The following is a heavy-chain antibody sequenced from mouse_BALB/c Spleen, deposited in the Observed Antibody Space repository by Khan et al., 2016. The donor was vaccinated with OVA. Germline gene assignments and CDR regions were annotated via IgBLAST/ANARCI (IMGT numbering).Heavy chain of an antibody. J-gene: IGHJ2*01. CDR3: ARERYDYFDY. CDR1: GYTFTDYS. V-gene: IGHV9-2-1*01. CDR2: INTETGEP. D-gene: IGHD2-14*01. Sequence: QIQLVQSGPELKKPGETVKISCKASGYTFTDYSMHWVKQAPGKGLKWMGWINTETGEPTYADDFKGRFAFSLETSASTAYLQINNLKNEDMATYFCARERYDYFDYWGQGTTLTVSS.